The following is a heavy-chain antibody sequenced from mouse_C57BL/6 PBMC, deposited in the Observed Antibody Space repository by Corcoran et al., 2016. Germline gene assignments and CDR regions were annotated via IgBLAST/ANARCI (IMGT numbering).Heavy chain of an antibody. D-gene: IGHD2-5*01. J-gene: IGHJ2*01. V-gene: IGHV1-76*01. CDR2: IYPGSGNT. Sequence: QVQLKQSGAELVRPGASVKLSCKASGYTFTDYYINWVKQRPGQGLEWIARIYPGSGNTYYNEKFKGKATLTAEKSSSTAYMQLSSLTSEDSAVYFCARWKDSNYCFDYWGQGTTLTVSS. CDR1: GYTFTDYY. CDR3: ARWKDSNYCFDY.